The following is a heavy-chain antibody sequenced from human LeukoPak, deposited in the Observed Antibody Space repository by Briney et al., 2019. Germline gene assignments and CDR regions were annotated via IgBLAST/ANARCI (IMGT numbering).Heavy chain of an antibody. CDR1: GFTFSSYA. CDR2: IKQDGSEK. V-gene: IGHV3-7*01. J-gene: IGHJ5*02. CDR3: ASWTIMTTAPP. D-gene: IGHD4-11*01. Sequence: GGSLRLSCAASGFTFSSYAMHWDRQAPGKGLEWVANIKQDGSEKYYVDSVKGRFTISRDNAKNSLYLQMNSLRAEDTAVYYCASWTIMTTAPPWGQGTLVTVSS.